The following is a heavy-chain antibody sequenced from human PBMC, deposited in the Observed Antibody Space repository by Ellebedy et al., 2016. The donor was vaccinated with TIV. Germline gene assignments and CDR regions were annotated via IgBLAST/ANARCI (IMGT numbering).Heavy chain of an antibody. Sequence: GESLKISCAASGLTVSSNYMNWVRQAPGKGLEWVSVIYSGGDTYYADSVKGRFTISRDNAKNSLYLQMNSLRAEDTAVYYCAGRAYNWNDGSLFDYWGQGTLVTVSS. D-gene: IGHD1-1*01. CDR1: GLTVSSNY. V-gene: IGHV3-53*01. CDR3: AGRAYNWNDGSLFDY. CDR2: IYSGGDT. J-gene: IGHJ4*02.